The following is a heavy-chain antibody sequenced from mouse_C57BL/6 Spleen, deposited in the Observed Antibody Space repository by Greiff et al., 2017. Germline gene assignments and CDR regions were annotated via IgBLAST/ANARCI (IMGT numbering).Heavy chain of an antibody. D-gene: IGHD2-3*01. CDR1: GYTFTSYW. J-gene: IGHJ2*01. V-gene: IGHV1-64*01. CDR2: IHPNSGST. Sequence: VQLQQPGAELVKPGASVKLSCKASGYTFTSYWMHWVKQRPGQGLEWIGMIHPNSGSTNYNEKFKSKATLTVDKSSSTAYMQLSSLTSEDSAVYYCARSYDKGGFDYWGQGTTLTVSS. CDR3: ARSYDKGGFDY.